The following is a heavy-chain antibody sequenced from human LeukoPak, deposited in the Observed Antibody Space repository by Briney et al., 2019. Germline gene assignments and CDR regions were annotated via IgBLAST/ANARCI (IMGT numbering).Heavy chain of an antibody. J-gene: IGHJ6*03. D-gene: IGHD6-6*01. CDR1: GFTFSSYW. CDR2: IKQDGSEK. V-gene: IGHV3-7*01. Sequence: PGGSLRLSCAASGFTFSSYWMSWVRQAPGKGLEWVANIKQDGSEKYYVDSVKGRFTISRDNAKNSLYLQMNSLRAEDTAVYYRAGSSAPEYYYYYMDVWGKGTTVTVSS. CDR3: AGSSAPEYYYYYMDV.